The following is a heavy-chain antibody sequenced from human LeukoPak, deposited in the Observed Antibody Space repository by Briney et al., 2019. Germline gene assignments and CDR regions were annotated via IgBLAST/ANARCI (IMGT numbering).Heavy chain of an antibody. J-gene: IGHJ4*02. V-gene: IGHV4-39*07. CDR3: ARGAPGPHDY. CDR1: GGSIRSSYYY. CDR2: IYDSGST. Sequence: SETLSLTCTVSGGSIRSSYYYWGWIRQPPGKGLEWIGSIYDSGSTNYNPSLKSRVTISVDTSKNQFSLKLSSVTAADTAVYYCARGAPGPHDYWGQGTLVTVSS. D-gene: IGHD3-16*01.